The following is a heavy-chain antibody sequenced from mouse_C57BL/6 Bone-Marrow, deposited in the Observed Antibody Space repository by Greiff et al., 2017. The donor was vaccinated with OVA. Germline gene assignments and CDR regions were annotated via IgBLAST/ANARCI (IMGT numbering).Heavy chain of an antibody. CDR3: ARGDYYGSRYYFDY. Sequence: EVQLVESGPELVKPGASVKIPCKASGYTFTDYNMDWVKQSHGKSLEWIGDINPNNGGTIYNQKFKGKATLTVDKSSSTAYMELRSLTSEDTAVYYCARGDYYGSRYYFDYWGQGTTLTVSS. J-gene: IGHJ2*01. D-gene: IGHD1-1*01. V-gene: IGHV1-18*01. CDR1: GYTFTDYN. CDR2: INPNNGGT.